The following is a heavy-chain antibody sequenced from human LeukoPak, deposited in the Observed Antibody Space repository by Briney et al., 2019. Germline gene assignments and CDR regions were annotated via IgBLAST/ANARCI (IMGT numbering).Heavy chain of an antibody. D-gene: IGHD2-8*01. J-gene: IGHJ4*02. CDR2: ISGSGGST. CDR1: GFIYSSYA. Sequence: GGSLRLSCAASGFIYSSYAVCWVRQAPGKGLEWVSTISGSGGSTYYADSVKGRFTISRDNSKNTVYLQMNSLRAEDTAVYYCAKDRSCMNDVCHADFDYWGQGTLVTVPS. V-gene: IGHV3-23*01. CDR3: AKDRSCMNDVCHADFDY.